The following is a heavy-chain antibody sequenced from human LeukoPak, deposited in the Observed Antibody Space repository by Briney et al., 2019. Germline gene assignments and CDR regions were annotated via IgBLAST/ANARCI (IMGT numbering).Heavy chain of an antibody. V-gene: IGHV1-18*01. J-gene: IGHJ4*02. D-gene: IGHD6-13*01. CDR3: ARGFQGHEASSCFDY. CDR2: ISAYNGNT. Sequence: GASVKVSCKASGYTFTSYGISWVRQAPGQGLEWMGWISAYNGNTNYAQKLQGRVTMTTDTSTSTAYMELRSLRSDDTAVYYCARGFQGHEASSCFDYWGQGTLVTVSS. CDR1: GYTFTSYG.